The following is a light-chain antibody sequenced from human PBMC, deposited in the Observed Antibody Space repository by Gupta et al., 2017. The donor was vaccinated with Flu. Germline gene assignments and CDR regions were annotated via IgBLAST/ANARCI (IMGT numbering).Light chain of an antibody. CDR3: QQYNSYSWT. CDR2: KAS. Sequence: DIQMTQSPSTLSGSVGDRVTITCRASQSISSWLAWYQQKPGKAPKLLIYKASSLESGVPSRFSGSRSGREFTLTISSLQPDDFATDYCQQYNSYSWTFGQGTKVEIK. J-gene: IGKJ1*01. CDR1: QSISSW. V-gene: IGKV1-5*03.